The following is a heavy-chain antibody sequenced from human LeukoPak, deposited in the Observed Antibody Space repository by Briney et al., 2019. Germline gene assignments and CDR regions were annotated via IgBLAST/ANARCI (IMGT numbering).Heavy chain of an antibody. D-gene: IGHD3-10*01. CDR2: ISWDGDNT. CDR1: GFTFDDYA. J-gene: IGHJ5*02. V-gene: IGHV3-43D*03. Sequence: GGSLRLSCAASGFTFDDYAMHWVRQAPGKGLEWVSLISWDGDNTYYADSVKGRFTISRDNSKNSLYLQMNSLRAEDTALYYCAKGSGSGSYYPTNWFDPWGQGTLVTVSS. CDR3: AKGSGSGSYYPTNWFDP.